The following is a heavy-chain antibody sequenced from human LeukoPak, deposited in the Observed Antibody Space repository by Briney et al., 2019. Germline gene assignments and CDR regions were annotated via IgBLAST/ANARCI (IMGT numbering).Heavy chain of an antibody. CDR1: GFTFSSHW. CDR2: IHRDGSTT. J-gene: IGHJ4*02. Sequence: GGSLRLSCAASGFTFSSHWMHWVRQVPGKGPVWVSRIHRDGSTTNYADSVKGRFTISRDNTKNTLYLKMSSLRDGDTAIYYGARARPDGSSYFDYWGQGILVTVSS. CDR3: ARARPDGSSYFDY. V-gene: IGHV3-74*01.